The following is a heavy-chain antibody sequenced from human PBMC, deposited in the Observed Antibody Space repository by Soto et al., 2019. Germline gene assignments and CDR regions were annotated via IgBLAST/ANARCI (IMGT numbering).Heavy chain of an antibody. CDR3: FYDSYYFDY. J-gene: IGHJ4*02. CDR1: GGSISSSSYY. CDR2: IYYSGST. V-gene: IGHV4-39*01. Sequence: SETLSLTCTVSGGSISSSSYYWGWIRQPPGKGLEWIGSIYYSGSTYYNPSLKSRVTISVDTSKNQFSLKLSSVTAADTAVYYCFYDSYYFDYWGQGTLVTVSS. D-gene: IGHD5-12*01.